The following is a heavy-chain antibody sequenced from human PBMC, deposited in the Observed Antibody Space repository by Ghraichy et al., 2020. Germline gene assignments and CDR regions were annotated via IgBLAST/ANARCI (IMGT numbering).Heavy chain of an antibody. Sequence: GGYLRLSCAASGFTFSNAWMSWVRQAPGKGLEWVGRIKTKTDGGTTDYAAPVKGRFTISRDDSKNTLYLQMNSLKTEDTAVYYCTTDQYCSGGSCWYYYYGMDVWGQGTTVTVSS. CDR1: GFTFSNAW. CDR2: IKTKTDGGTT. V-gene: IGHV3-15*01. J-gene: IGHJ6*02. CDR3: TTDQYCSGGSCWYYYYGMDV. D-gene: IGHD2-15*01.